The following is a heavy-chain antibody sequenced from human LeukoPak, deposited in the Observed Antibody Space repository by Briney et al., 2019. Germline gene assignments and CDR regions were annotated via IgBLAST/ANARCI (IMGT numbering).Heavy chain of an antibody. V-gene: IGHV3-11*04. CDR1: GFTFSDYN. Sequence: PGGSLRLSCAASGFTFSDYNMRWIRQAPGKGLEWVSSISRSGSTKYYADSVKGRFTISRDNAKNSLYLQMNSLRAEDTAVYYCARSTVTTGYYYYYMDVWGKGTTVTISS. D-gene: IGHD4-17*01. CDR3: ARSTVTTGYYYYYMDV. J-gene: IGHJ6*03. CDR2: ISRSGSTK.